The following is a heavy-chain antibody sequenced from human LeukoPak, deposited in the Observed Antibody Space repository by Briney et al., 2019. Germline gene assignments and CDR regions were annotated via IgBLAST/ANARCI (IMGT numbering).Heavy chain of an antibody. Sequence: PGGSLRLSCAASGFTFSSYWMTWVRQAPGKGLEWVANIKQDGSEKYYVDSVKGRFTISRDNSKNTLYLQMNSLRAEDTALYYCAKSVYGSGSYVYFDYWGQGTLVTVSS. CDR3: AKSVYGSGSYVYFDY. CDR1: GFTFSSYW. D-gene: IGHD3-10*01. J-gene: IGHJ4*02. CDR2: IKQDGSEK. V-gene: IGHV3-7*03.